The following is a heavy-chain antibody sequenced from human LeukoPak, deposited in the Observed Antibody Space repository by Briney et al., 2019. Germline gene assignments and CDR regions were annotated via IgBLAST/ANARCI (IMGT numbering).Heavy chain of an antibody. CDR2: ISYDGGNK. Sequence: QAGGSLRLSCAAYGFNFNYNGMSWVRQAPGKGLEGVAFISYDGGNKYYAESVKGRFTIFRDNSKNTLYLQMNNLRAEDTAVYFCAKDWGGDYGDYAGDFWGQGTLVTVSS. D-gene: IGHD4-17*01. CDR3: AKDWGGDYGDYAGDF. CDR1: GFNFNYNG. V-gene: IGHV3-30*18. J-gene: IGHJ4*02.